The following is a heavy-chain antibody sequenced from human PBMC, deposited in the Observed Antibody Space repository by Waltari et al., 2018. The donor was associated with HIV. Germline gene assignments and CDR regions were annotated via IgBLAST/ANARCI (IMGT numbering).Heavy chain of an antibody. Sequence: EVQLVESGGVVVQPGGSLRISCAASGFSLDDYNMDWVRQAPGKGLERVSVISWDGSTTSYADSLEGRFNISRDNSKNSLYLQMNRLRTEDTAFYYCAKSLRRHDCLSGYVSWGQGTLVTVSS. CDR2: ISWDGSTT. J-gene: IGHJ5*02. D-gene: IGHD3-3*01. V-gene: IGHV3-43*01. CDR3: AKSLRRHDCLSGYVS. CDR1: GFSLDDYN.